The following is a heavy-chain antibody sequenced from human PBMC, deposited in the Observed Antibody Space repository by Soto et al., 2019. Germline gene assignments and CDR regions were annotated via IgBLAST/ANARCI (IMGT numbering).Heavy chain of an antibody. CDR3: AREPSSGYYGMDV. Sequence: SETLSLTCAVYGGSFSGYYWSWIRQPPGKGLEWIGEINHSGSTNYNPSLKSRVTISVDTSKNQFSLKLSSVTAADTAVYYCAREPSSGYYGMDVWGQGTTVTVSS. V-gene: IGHV4-34*01. D-gene: IGHD7-27*01. CDR2: INHSGST. J-gene: IGHJ6*02. CDR1: GGSFSGYY.